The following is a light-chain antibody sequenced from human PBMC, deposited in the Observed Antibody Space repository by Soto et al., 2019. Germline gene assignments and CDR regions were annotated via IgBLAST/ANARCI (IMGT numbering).Light chain of an antibody. V-gene: IGLV1-44*01. Sequence: QSALTQPRSVSGSPGQSVTISCTGTSSDVGGYNYVSWYQQLPGTAPKLLIYSNNQRPSGVPDRFSGSKSGTSASLAISGLQSEDEADYYCAAWDDSLNGHVFGTGTKVTVL. CDR3: AAWDDSLNGHV. CDR1: SSDVGGYNY. J-gene: IGLJ1*01. CDR2: SNN.